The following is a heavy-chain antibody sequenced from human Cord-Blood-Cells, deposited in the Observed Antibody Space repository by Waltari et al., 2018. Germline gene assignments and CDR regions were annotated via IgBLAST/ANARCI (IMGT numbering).Heavy chain of an antibody. J-gene: IGHJ3*02. Sequence: QVQLQQWGAGLLKPSETLSLTCAVYGGSFSGYYWSWIRQPPGKGLEWIWEINHSGSTNYNPSLKSRVTISVDTSRNQFSLNLSSVTSAHTAVYYCATRYSVSYYAFDIWGQGPIVTVSS. V-gene: IGHV4-34*01. D-gene: IGHD1-26*01. CDR2: INHSGST. CDR1: GGSFSGYY. CDR3: ATRYSVSYYAFDI.